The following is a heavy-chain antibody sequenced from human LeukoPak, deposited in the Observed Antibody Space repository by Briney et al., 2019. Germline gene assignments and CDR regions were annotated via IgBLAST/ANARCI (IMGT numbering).Heavy chain of an antibody. D-gene: IGHD2-2*01. J-gene: IGHJ5*02. Sequence: ASVKVSCKASGYTFTGYYMHWVRQAPGQGLEWMGIINPSGGSTSYAQKFQGRVTMTRDTSTSTVYMELSSLRSEDTAVYYCARGYCSSTSCSRLGWFDPWGQGTLVTVSS. V-gene: IGHV1-46*01. CDR3: ARGYCSSTSCSRLGWFDP. CDR1: GYTFTGYY. CDR2: INPSGGST.